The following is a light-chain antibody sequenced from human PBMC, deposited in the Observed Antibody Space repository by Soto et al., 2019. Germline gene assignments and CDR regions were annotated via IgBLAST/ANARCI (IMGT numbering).Light chain of an antibody. V-gene: IGLV7-43*01. CDR2: STN. CDR3: LLYYGDALV. J-gene: IGLJ2*01. Sequence: QAVVTQEPSLTVSPGGTVTLTCASSTGAVTSGYYPNWFQQKPGQAPRALIYSTNRKHSWTPARFSGSLLGGKAALTLSGVQPEDEAEYYCLLYYGDALVFGGGTKLTVL. CDR1: TGAVTSGYY.